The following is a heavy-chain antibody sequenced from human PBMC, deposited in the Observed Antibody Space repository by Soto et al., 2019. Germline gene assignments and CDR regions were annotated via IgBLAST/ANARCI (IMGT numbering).Heavy chain of an antibody. V-gene: IGHV3-21*01. J-gene: IGHJ6*02. Sequence: PGGSLRLSCAASGFTFSSYSMNWVRQAPGKGLEWVSSISSSSSYIYYADSVKGRFTISRDNAKKSLYLQTNSLRVEDTAVYYCARTYCSGGSCYGYYYYYYYGMDVWGQGTTVTVSS. CDR2: ISSSSSYI. D-gene: IGHD2-15*01. CDR1: GFTFSSYS. CDR3: ARTYCSGGSCYGYYYYYYYGMDV.